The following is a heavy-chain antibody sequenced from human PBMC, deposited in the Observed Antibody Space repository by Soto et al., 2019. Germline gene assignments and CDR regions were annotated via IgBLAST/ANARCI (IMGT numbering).Heavy chain of an antibody. CDR3: ARNRDGVDY. CDR2: ISTDGSST. V-gene: IGHV3-74*01. Sequence: EVQLVESGGGLVQPGGSLRLSCTASGFTFSSFWMHWVRQVPGRGLVWVSRISTDGSSTNYADSVKGRFTTSRDNAKNTLCLQMNSLRAEDTAVYYCARNRDGVDYWGQGTLVTVSS. J-gene: IGHJ4*02. CDR1: GFTFSSFW.